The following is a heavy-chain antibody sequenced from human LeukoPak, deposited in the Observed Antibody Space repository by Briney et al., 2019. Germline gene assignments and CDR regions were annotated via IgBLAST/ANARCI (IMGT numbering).Heavy chain of an antibody. V-gene: IGHV1-2*02. CDR2: INPNSGGT. CDR1: GYTFTGYY. Sequence: ASVKVSCKASGYTFTGYYMHWVRQAPGQGLEWMGWINPNSGGTNYAQKFQGRVTMTRDTSISTAYMELSRLRSDDTAVYYCARVMSDTAMVDSFDYWGQGTLVTVSS. D-gene: IGHD5-18*01. CDR3: ARVMSDTAMVDSFDY. J-gene: IGHJ4*02.